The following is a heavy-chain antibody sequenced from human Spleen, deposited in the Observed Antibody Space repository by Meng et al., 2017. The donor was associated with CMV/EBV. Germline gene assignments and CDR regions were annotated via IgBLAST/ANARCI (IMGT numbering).Heavy chain of an antibody. CDR2: IKQEGSEK. V-gene: IGHV3-7*01. Sequence: GESLKISCAASGFTFSSYWMSWVRQAPGKGLEWVANIKQEGSEKYYVDSVKGRFTISRDNAKNSLYLQMNSLRAEDTAVYYCAKQHSRYYFDYWGQGTLVTVSS. CDR1: GFTFSSYW. CDR3: AKQHSRYYFDY. J-gene: IGHJ4*02. D-gene: IGHD1/OR15-1a*01.